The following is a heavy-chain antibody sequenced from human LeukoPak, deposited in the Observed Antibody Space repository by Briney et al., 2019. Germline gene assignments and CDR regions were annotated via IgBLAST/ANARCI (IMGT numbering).Heavy chain of an antibody. D-gene: IGHD3-22*01. CDR1: GVTFSSDS. J-gene: IGHJ4*02. V-gene: IGHV3-21*01. Sequence: GGSLRLSCAASGVTFSSDSMNCVRHTPEKGLEWVSSISRSSSYISYADSVKGRFTISRDNAKNSLYLQMNSLRSEDTAVYYCARDGKTGYYYDSSGYYLDYWGQGTLVTVSS. CDR2: ISRSSSYI. CDR3: ARDGKTGYYYDSSGYYLDY.